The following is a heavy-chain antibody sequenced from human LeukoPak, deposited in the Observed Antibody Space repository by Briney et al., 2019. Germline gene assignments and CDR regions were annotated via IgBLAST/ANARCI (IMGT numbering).Heavy chain of an antibody. D-gene: IGHD3-9*01. CDR2: IYYSGST. CDR3: ARLRYDILNFDY. J-gene: IGHJ4*02. CDR1: GGSVSSGSYY. V-gene: IGHV4-61*01. Sequence: PSETLSLTCTVSGGSVSSGSYYWSWIRQPPGKGLEWIGYIYYSGSTNYSPSLKSRVTISVDTSKNQFSLKLSSVTAADTAVYYCARLRYDILNFDYWGQGTLVTVSS.